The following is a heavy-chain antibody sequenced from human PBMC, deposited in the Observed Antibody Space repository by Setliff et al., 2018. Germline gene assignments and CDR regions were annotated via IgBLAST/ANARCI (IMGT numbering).Heavy chain of an antibody. J-gene: IGHJ4*02. CDR1: KFTFSSYS. CDR3: ARDLDGGQGFDY. CDR2: XXXXXXXX. D-gene: IGHD3-9*01. V-gene: IGHV3-48*01. Sequence: PGGSLRLSCAASKFTFSSYSMNWVRQAPGKGLEWVSYXXXXXXXXXXXXXXKGXXXXSRDNAKNSLYLQMTSLRAEDTAVYYCARDLDGGQGFDYWGQGTLVTVSS.